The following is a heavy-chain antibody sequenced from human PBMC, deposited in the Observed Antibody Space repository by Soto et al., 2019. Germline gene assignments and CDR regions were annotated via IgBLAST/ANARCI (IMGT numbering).Heavy chain of an antibody. V-gene: IGHV3-23*01. J-gene: IGHJ6*02. CDR3: WKDGSDRSRIYGMDE. CDR1: GFTFSSYA. Sequence: PGGSLRLSCAASGFTFSSYAMSWVRQAPGKGLEWVSAISGSGGSTYYADSVKGRFTISRDNSKNTLYLQMNSLRAEDTAVYYCWKDGSDRSRIYGMDEWGQGTTVTVFS. CDR2: ISGSGGST. D-gene: IGHD6-13*01.